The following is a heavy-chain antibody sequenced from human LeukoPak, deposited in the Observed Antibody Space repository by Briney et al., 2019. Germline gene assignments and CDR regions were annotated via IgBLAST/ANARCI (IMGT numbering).Heavy chain of an antibody. Sequence: GRSLRLSCAASGFTFSSYGMHWVRQAPGKGLEWVAVISYDGSNKYYADSVKGRFTISRDNSKNTLYLQMNSLRAEDTAVYYCAKDTYGSGKGWFDPWGQGTLVTVSS. CDR1: GFTFSSYG. CDR2: ISYDGSNK. V-gene: IGHV3-30*18. D-gene: IGHD3-10*01. CDR3: AKDTYGSGKGWFDP. J-gene: IGHJ5*02.